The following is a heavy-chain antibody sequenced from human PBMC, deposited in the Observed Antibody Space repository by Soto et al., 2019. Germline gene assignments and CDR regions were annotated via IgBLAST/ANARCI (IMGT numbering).Heavy chain of an antibody. V-gene: IGHV3-11*01. CDR2: ISNGGSSI. Sequence: GGSLRLSCAASGFTFGDYDMSWIRQAPGKGLEWVSYISNGGSSIYYADSVKGRFTISRDNAKRSVFLQMNSLRAEDTAVYYCTRPCRYCNGGGPGNWFDPWGQGILVTVSS. CDR3: TRPCRYCNGGGPGNWFDP. D-gene: IGHD2-8*02. J-gene: IGHJ5*02. CDR1: GFTFGDYD.